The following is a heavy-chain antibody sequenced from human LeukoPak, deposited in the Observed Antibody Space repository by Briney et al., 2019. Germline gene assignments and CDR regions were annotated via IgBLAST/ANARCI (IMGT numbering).Heavy chain of an antibody. CDR2: GSDVGGT. Sequence: PSETLSLTCAVYGASLNGHYWSWIRQPPGKGLECIGEGSDVGGTKYNPSFKSRVTISADSSKNQFSLKLRSVTAADTAVYYCAQNRQTGFSFDPWGQGTLVTVSS. CDR3: AQNRQTGFSFDP. J-gene: IGHJ5*02. V-gene: IGHV4-34*01. CDR1: GASLNGHY. D-gene: IGHD1-14*01.